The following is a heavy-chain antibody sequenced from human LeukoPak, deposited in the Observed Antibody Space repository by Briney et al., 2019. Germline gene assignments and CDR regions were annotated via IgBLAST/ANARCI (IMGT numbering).Heavy chain of an antibody. CDR2: INHSGST. V-gene: IGHV4-34*01. J-gene: IGHJ4*02. D-gene: IGHD3-9*01. Sequence: SETLSLTCAVYGGSFSGYYWSWIRQPPGKGLEWIGEINHSGSTNYNPSLKSRVTISVDTSKNQFSLKLSSVTAADTAVYHCARVPPYYDILTGYHQIFDYWGQGTLVTVSS. CDR1: GGSFSGYY. CDR3: ARVPPYYDILTGYHQIFDY.